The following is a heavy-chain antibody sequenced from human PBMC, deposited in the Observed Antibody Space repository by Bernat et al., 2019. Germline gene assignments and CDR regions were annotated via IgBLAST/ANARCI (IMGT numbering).Heavy chain of an antibody. Sequence: QVQLVESGGGVVQPGRSLRLSCAASGFTFSSYGMHWVRQAPGKGLEWVAVISYDGSNKYYADSVKGRFTNSIDNSKNTLYLQMNNLRAEDTAVYYCAKDRGTTVVTPWFDPWGQGTLVTVSS. CDR3: AKDRGTTVVTPWFDP. V-gene: IGHV3-30*18. D-gene: IGHD4-23*01. J-gene: IGHJ5*02. CDR1: GFTFSSYG. CDR2: ISYDGSNK.